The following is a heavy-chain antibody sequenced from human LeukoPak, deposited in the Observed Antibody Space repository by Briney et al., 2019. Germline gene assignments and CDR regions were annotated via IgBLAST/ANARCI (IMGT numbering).Heavy chain of an antibody. D-gene: IGHD2-21*02. CDR1: GYTFTGYY. CDR2: INPNSGGT. J-gene: IGHJ4*02. V-gene: IGHV1-2*02. CDR3: ARGRGHIVVVTDPFDY. Sequence: ASVKVSCKASGYTFTGYYMHWVRQAPGQGLEWMGWINPNSGGTNYAQKFQGRVTMTRDTSISTAYMELSRLRSDDTAVYYCARGRGHIVVVTDPFDYGGQGPLVTVSS.